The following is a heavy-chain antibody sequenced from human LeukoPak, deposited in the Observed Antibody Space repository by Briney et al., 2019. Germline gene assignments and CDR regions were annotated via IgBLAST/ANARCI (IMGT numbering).Heavy chain of an antibody. CDR3: AKPTRLSGSSPPNFDY. CDR2: ISYDGSNK. Sequence: GGSLRLSCAASGFTFSSYGMHWVRQAPGKGLEWGAVISYDGSNKYYADSVKGRFTISRDNSKNTLYLQMNSLRAEDTAVYYCAKPTRLSGSSPPNFDYWGQGTLVTVSS. CDR1: GFTFSSYG. V-gene: IGHV3-30*18. D-gene: IGHD1-26*01. J-gene: IGHJ4*02.